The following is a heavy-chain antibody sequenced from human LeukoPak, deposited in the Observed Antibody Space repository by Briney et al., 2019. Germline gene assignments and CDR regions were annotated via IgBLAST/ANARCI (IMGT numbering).Heavy chain of an antibody. D-gene: IGHD6-6*01. CDR3: AGNGIAARTLDY. J-gene: IGHJ4*02. V-gene: IGHV3-11*01. CDR2: ISSSGSNI. CDR1: GFTFSDYY. Sequence: PGGSLRLSCAASGFTFSDYYMSWIRQAPGKGLEWVSYISSSGSNIYYADSVKGRFTIYRDNAKNSLYVQMTSLRAEDTAVYYCAGNGIAARTLDYWGQGTLVTVSS.